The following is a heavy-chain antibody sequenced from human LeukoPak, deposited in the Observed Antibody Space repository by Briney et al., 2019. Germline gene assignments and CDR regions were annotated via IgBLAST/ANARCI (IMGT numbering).Heavy chain of an antibody. CDR3: ARGKIGVVPAAMDPFDY. D-gene: IGHD2-2*01. Sequence: SETLSLTCTVSGGSISSYYWSWIRQPPGKGLEWIGYIYYSGSTNYNPSLKSRVTISVDTSKNQFSLKLSSVTAADTAVYYCARGKIGVVPAAMDPFDYWGQGTLVTVSS. CDR1: GGSISSYY. V-gene: IGHV4-59*01. J-gene: IGHJ4*02. CDR2: IYYSGST.